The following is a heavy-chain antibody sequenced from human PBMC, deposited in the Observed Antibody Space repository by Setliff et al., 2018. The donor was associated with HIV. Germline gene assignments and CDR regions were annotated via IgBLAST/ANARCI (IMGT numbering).Heavy chain of an antibody. J-gene: IGHJ6*03. CDR1: GDPISTYH. CDR2: VYYSGST. Sequence: SETLSLTCTVSGDPISTYHWSWVRKPPGKGLEWIGYVYYSGSTSYSPSLRGRVTMSVDPSKNQFSLKLNSVTAADTAIYYCARGNYDTSDYYTNFYYYYMDVWGKGTAVTVSS. D-gene: IGHD3-22*01. CDR3: ARGNYDTSDYYTNFYYYYMDV. V-gene: IGHV4-59*01.